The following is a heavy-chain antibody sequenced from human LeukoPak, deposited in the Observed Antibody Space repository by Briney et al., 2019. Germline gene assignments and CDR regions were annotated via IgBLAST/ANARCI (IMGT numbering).Heavy chain of an antibody. D-gene: IGHD6-13*01. V-gene: IGHV3-11*01. CDR3: AKGIAAAGTTAFDI. CDR1: GFTFSDYY. CDR2: ISSSGSTI. J-gene: IGHJ3*02. Sequence: PGGSLRLSCAASGFTFSDYYMSWIRQAPGKGLEWVSYISSSGSTIYYADSVKGRFTISRDNAKNSLYLQMNSLKAEDTALYYCAKGIAAAGTTAFDIWGQGTMVTVSS.